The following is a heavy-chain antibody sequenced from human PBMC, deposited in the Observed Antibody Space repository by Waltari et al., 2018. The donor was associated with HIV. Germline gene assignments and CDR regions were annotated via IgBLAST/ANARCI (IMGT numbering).Heavy chain of an antibody. CDR3: ARDSGQQLGDY. D-gene: IGHD6-13*01. J-gene: IGHJ4*02. V-gene: IGHV3-30*04. CDR2: ISYDGSNK. CDR1: GFTFSSYA. Sequence: QVQLVESGGGVVQPGRSLRLSCAASGFTFSSYAMHWVRQAPGKGLEWVAVISYDGSNKYYADSVKGRFTISRDNSKNTLYLQMNSLRAEDTAVYYCARDSGQQLGDYWGQGTLVTVSS.